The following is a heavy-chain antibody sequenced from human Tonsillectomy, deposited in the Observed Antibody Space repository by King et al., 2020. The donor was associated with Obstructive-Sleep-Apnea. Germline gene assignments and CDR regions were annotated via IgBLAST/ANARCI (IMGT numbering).Heavy chain of an antibody. J-gene: IGHJ6*02. D-gene: IGHD6-13*01. Sequence: VQLVESGGGLVQPGRSLRLSCAASGFTFDDYAMHWVRQAPGKGLEWVSGIRWNSGSIGYADSVKGLFTISRDNAKNSLYLQMNSLGAEDTALYYCAKERTEYSSSWLHYYYYYGMDVWGQGTTVTVSS. CDR3: AKERTEYSSSWLHYYYYYGMDV. CDR2: IRWNSGSI. CDR1: GFTFDDYA. V-gene: IGHV3-9*01.